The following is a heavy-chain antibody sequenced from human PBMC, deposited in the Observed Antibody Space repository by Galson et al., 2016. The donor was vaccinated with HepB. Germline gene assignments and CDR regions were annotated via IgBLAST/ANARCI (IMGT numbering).Heavy chain of an antibody. CDR3: GKCIPVAGRWGGGLDY. Sequence: SLRLSCAASGFTFSSYGMHWVRQAPGKGLEWVAAISYDGSHKYYADSVKGRFTISRDNSKNTVYLQANSLRAEDTAVYYCGKCIPVAGRWGGGLDYWGQGTLVTVSS. CDR2: ISYDGSHK. D-gene: IGHD6-19*01. CDR1: GFTFSSYG. J-gene: IGHJ4*02. V-gene: IGHV3-30*18.